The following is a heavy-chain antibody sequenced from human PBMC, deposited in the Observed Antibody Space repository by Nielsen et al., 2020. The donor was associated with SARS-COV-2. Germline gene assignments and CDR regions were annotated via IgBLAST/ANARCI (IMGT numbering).Heavy chain of an antibody. CDR3: TRDAGLVPYWFDS. V-gene: IGHV1-3*01. D-gene: IGHD3-16*01. Sequence: ASVKVSCKASGYTFSYHIIYWVRQAPGQSLEWMGWISAANGNTKYSQKFQGRVTITRDTSASTAYMELSSLTSEDTAVYYCTRDAGLVPYWFDSWGQGTLITVSS. CDR1: GYTFSYHI. CDR2: ISAANGNT. J-gene: IGHJ5*01.